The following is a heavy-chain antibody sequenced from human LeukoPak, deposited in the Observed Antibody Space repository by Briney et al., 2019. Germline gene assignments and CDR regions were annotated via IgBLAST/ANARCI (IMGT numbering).Heavy chain of an antibody. CDR1: GGTFSSYA. Sequence: GSSVKVSCKASGGTFSSYAISWVRQAPGQGLEWMGRIIPIFGTANYAQKFQGRVTITTDESTSTAYMKLSSLRSEDTAVYYCAREREPRYSYGFDYWGQGTLVTVSS. CDR3: AREREPRYSYGFDY. V-gene: IGHV1-69*05. J-gene: IGHJ4*02. D-gene: IGHD5-18*01. CDR2: IIPIFGTA.